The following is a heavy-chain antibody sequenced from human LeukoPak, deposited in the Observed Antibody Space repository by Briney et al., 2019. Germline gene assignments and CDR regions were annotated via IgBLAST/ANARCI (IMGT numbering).Heavy chain of an antibody. D-gene: IGHD3-16*01. Sequence: SETLSLTCAVYGGSFSGYYWSWIRQPPGKGLEWIGEINHSASTNYNPSLKSRVTISVDTSKNQFSLKLSSVTAADTAVYYCARDGGADWGFDYWGQGTLVTVSS. CDR1: GGSFSGYY. CDR2: INHSAST. J-gene: IGHJ4*02. V-gene: IGHV4-34*01. CDR3: ARDGGADWGFDY.